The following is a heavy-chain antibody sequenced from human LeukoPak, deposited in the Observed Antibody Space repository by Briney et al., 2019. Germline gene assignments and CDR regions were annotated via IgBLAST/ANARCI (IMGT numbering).Heavy chain of an antibody. J-gene: IGHJ3*02. CDR1: GFTFSSYS. Sequence: GGSLRLSCAASGFTFSSYSMNWVRQAPGKGLEWVSSISSSSYIYYADSVKGRFTISRDNAKNSLYLQMNSLRAEDTAVYYCARDPIRGDAFDIWGQGTMVTVSS. CDR2: ISSSSYI. CDR3: ARDPIRGDAFDI. V-gene: IGHV3-21*01. D-gene: IGHD5-12*01.